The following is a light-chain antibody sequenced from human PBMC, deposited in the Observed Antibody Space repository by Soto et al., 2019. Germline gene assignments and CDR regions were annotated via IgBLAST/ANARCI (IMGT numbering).Light chain of an antibody. J-gene: IGLJ1*01. CDR3: SSYAGGSNV. V-gene: IGLV2-8*01. CDR1: SSDVGGYNY. CDR2: EVN. Sequence: QSVLTQPPSASVSPGQSVAISCTGTSSDVGGYNYVSWYQQHPGKAPKLMIYEVNKRPSGVPDRFSGSKSGNTASLTVSGLQAEDEADYYCSSYAGGSNVFGTGTKVTVL.